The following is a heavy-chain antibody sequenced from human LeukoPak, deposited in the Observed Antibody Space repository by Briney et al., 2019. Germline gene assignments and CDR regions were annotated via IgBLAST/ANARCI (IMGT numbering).Heavy chain of an antibody. CDR3: AKDLLPYYDSSGSPFDY. D-gene: IGHD3-22*01. Sequence: PGGSLRLSCAASGFTFTDYPMSWIRQAPGKGLEWVSYISSSGSTIYYADSVKGRFTISRDNSKNTLYLQMNSLRAEDTAVYYCAKDLLPYYDSSGSPFDYWGQGTLVTVSS. CDR2: ISSSGSTI. J-gene: IGHJ4*02. CDR1: GFTFTDYP. V-gene: IGHV3-23*01.